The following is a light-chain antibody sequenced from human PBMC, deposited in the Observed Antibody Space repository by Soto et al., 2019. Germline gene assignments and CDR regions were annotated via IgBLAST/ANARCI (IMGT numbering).Light chain of an antibody. Sequence: QSVLTQPPSVSAAPGQKVTISCSGSSSNIGNNYVSWYQQLPGTAPKLLIYENNKRPSGIPDRISGSKSGTSATLGFTGLQTGDEADYYCGTWDSSLSAVVFGGGTKVTVL. J-gene: IGLJ2*01. CDR2: ENN. CDR3: GTWDSSLSAVV. V-gene: IGLV1-51*02. CDR1: SSNIGNNY.